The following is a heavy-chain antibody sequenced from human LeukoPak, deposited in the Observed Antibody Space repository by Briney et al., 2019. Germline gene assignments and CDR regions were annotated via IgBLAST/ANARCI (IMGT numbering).Heavy chain of an antibody. D-gene: IGHD4-11*01. CDR1: GGTFSSYA. V-gene: IGHV1-69*06. CDR2: IIPIFGTA. Sequence: ASVKVSCKASGGTFSSYAISWVRQAPGQGLEWMGGIIPIFGTANYAQKFQGRVTITADKSTSTAYMELSSLRSEDTAVYYCARDRGHSNPQANYYYYYMDVWGKGTTVTVSS. CDR3: ARDRGHSNPQANYYYYYMDV. J-gene: IGHJ6*03.